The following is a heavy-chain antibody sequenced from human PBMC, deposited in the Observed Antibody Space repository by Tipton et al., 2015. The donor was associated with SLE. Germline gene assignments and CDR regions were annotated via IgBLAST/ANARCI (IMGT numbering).Heavy chain of an antibody. J-gene: IGHJ4*02. V-gene: IGHV3-74*01. CDR2: SNSDGSDT. CDR1: GFTFSNYW. CDR3: ARSEMATITY. Sequence: SLRLSCAASGFTFSNYWMHWVRQAPGKGLVWVSRSNSDGSDTSYVDSVKGRFTISRDNAKNTLYLQMNSLRAEDTAVDYCARSEMATITYWGQGTLVTVSS. D-gene: IGHD5-24*01.